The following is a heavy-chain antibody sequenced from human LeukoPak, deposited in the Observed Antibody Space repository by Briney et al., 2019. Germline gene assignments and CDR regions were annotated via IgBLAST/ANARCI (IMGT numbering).Heavy chain of an antibody. J-gene: IGHJ4*02. D-gene: IGHD1-26*01. CDR2: ISSSSSSYSYT. CDR3: ARGPPPLYSGSYRPLDH. V-gene: IGHV3-21*01. CDR1: GFTFSSYS. Sequence: PGGSLRLSCAASGFTFSSYSMHWVRQAPGKGLEWVSSISSSSSSYSYTYYADSVKGRFTISSDNAKNSLLLQMNSLRAEDTAVYYCARGPPPLYSGSYRPLDHWGQGTLVTVSS.